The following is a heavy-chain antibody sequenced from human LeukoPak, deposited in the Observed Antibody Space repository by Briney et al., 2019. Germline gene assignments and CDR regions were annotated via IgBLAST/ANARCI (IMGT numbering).Heavy chain of an antibody. CDR2: INHSGST. Sequence: SETLSLTSAVYGWSFSGNYWSWIRQPPGKGLEWIGEINHSGSTNYNPSLKSRVTISVDTSKNQFSLKLSSVTAADTAVYYCARDHTMVRGADAFDIWGQGTMVTVSS. J-gene: IGHJ3*02. CDR3: ARDHTMVRGADAFDI. CDR1: GWSFSGNY. D-gene: IGHD3-10*01. V-gene: IGHV4-34*01.